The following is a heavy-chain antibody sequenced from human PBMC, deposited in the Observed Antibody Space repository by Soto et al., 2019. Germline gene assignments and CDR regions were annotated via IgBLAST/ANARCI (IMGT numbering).Heavy chain of an antibody. D-gene: IGHD2-15*01. J-gene: IGHJ4*02. CDR2: IYYSGST. CDR3: ARLSFRYCSGGSCYPAIDY. Sequence: SETLSLTCTVSGGSISSSSYYWGWIRQPPGKGLEWIGSIYYSGSTYYNPSLKSRVTISVDTSKNQFSLKLSSVTAADTAVYYCARLSFRYCSGGSCYPAIDYWGQGTLVTVSS. V-gene: IGHV4-39*01. CDR1: GGSISSSSYY.